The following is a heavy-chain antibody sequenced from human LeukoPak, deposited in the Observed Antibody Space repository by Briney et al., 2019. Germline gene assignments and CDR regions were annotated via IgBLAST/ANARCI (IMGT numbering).Heavy chain of an antibody. CDR1: GFTFSSYE. V-gene: IGHV3-53*01. D-gene: IGHD3-10*01. CDR3: ASRITMVRGDDFDY. J-gene: IGHJ4*02. Sequence: PGGSLRLSCAASGFTFSSYEMNWVRQAPGKGLEWVSVIYSGGSTYYADSVKGRFTISRDNSKNTLYLQMNSLRAEDTAVYYCASRITMVRGDDFDYWGQGTLVTVSS. CDR2: IYSGGST.